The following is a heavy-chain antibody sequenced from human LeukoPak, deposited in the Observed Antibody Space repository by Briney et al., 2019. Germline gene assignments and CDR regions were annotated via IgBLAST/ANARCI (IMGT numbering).Heavy chain of an antibody. D-gene: IGHD3-3*01. CDR3: ARVRDFWSGYYTTGYYYYYGMDV. V-gene: IGHV1-69*13. Sequence: ASVKVSCKASGGTFSSYAISWVRQAPGQGLEWMGGIIPIFGTANYAQKFQGRVTITADESTSTAYMELSSLRSEDTAVYYCARVRDFWSGYYTTGYYYYYGMDVWGQGTTVTVSS. CDR2: IIPIFGTA. J-gene: IGHJ6*02. CDR1: GGTFSSYA.